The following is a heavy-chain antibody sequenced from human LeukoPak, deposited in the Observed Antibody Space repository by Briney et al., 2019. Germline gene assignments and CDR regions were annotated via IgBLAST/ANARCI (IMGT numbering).Heavy chain of an antibody. CDR2: IRSKAYGGTT. D-gene: IGHD1-26*01. CDR1: GFTFGDYA. J-gene: IGHJ4*02. CDR3: TREGIVGATYY. V-gene: IGHV3-49*04. Sequence: PGRSLRLSCTASGFTFGDYAMSWVRQAPGKGLEWVGFIRSKAYGGTTKYAASVKGRFTISRDDSKSIAYLQMNSLKAEDTAVYYCTREGIVGATYYWGQGTLVTVSS.